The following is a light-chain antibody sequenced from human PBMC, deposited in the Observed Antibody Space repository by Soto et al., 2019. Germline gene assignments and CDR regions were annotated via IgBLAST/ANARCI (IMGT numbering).Light chain of an antibody. CDR1: PSVSSSY. J-gene: IGKJ4*01. CDR3: QQYGNSPLLT. Sequence: EIVLTQSPGPLSLSPGERATLSCRASPSVSSSYFAWYQQKPGQAPRLLIYGASSRATGIPDRVSGSGSGTDFAFTISILEPEDFAVHYYQQYGNSPLLTFGGGTKVEIK. V-gene: IGKV3-20*01. CDR2: GAS.